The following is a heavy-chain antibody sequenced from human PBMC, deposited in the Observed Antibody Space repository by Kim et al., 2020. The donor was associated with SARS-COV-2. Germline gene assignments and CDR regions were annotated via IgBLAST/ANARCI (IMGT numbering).Heavy chain of an antibody. CDR3: AKDLQVWGSHRLIFDY. CDR2: ISYDGNEQ. Sequence: GGSLRLSCAASGFTFSTYGMYWVRQAPGKGLEWVALISYDGNEQYYVDSVKGRFTISRDNSKNTVYLQMNSLRLEDMGIYYCAKDLQVWGSHRLIFDYWGQGTLVTVSS. J-gene: IGHJ4*02. D-gene: IGHD3-16*02. CDR1: GFTFSTYG. V-gene: IGHV3-30*18.